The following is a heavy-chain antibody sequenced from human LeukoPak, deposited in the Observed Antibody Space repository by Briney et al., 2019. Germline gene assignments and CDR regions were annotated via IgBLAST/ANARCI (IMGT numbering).Heavy chain of an antibody. D-gene: IGHD3-3*01. Sequence: GGSLRLSCAASGFTFSSYVMSWVRQAPGKGLEWVSAISGSGSSTYYADSVKGRLTISRGNSKNTLYLQMNSLRAEDTAVYYCARGLPGSGYYYFDYWGQGTLVTVAS. CDR1: GFTFSSYV. J-gene: IGHJ4*02. CDR2: ISGSGSST. V-gene: IGHV3-23*01. CDR3: ARGLPGSGYYYFDY.